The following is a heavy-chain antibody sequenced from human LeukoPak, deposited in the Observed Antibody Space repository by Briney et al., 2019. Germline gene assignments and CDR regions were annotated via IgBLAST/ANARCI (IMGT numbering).Heavy chain of an antibody. CDR3: AGGGIITSYAFEI. Sequence: PGGSLRLSCAASGFTFSTYWMHWVRQVPGKGLVWVSRINSDGSAADYADAVKGRFTISRDNAKNTLYLEMNSLRAEDTAVYYCAGGGIITSYAFEIWGQGTMVTVSS. CDR1: GFTFSTYW. CDR2: INSDGSAA. J-gene: IGHJ3*02. V-gene: IGHV3-74*01. D-gene: IGHD3-16*01.